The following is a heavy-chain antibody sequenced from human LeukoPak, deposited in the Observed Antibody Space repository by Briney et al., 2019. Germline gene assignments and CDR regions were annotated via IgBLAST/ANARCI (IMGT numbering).Heavy chain of an antibody. D-gene: IGHD3-10*01. V-gene: IGHV4-30-2*01. J-gene: IGHJ4*02. CDR3: ARSYGSGSYPFDY. CDR1: GGSFSGYY. CDR2: IYHSGST. Sequence: PSETLSLTCAVYGGSFSGYYWSWIRQPPGKGLEWIGYIYHSGSTYYNPSLKSRVTISVDRSKNQFSLKLSSVTAADTAVYYCARSYGSGSYPFDYWGQGTLVTVSS.